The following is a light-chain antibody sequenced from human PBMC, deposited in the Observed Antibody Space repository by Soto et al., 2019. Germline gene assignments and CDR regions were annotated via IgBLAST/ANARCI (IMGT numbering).Light chain of an antibody. V-gene: IGLV2-14*01. CDR3: SSYTTSNTRQIV. Sequence: QPVLTQPASVSGSPRQSITISCTGTSSDVGGYNYVSWYQQHPGKAPKFMIYDVSNRPSGVSNRFSGSKSGNTASLTISGLQAEDEADYYCSSYTTSNTRQIVFGTGTKVTVL. J-gene: IGLJ1*01. CDR2: DVS. CDR1: SSDVGGYNY.